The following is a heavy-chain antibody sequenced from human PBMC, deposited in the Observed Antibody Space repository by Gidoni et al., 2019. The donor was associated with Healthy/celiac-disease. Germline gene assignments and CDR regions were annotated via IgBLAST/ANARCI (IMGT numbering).Heavy chain of an antibody. CDR1: GGSISSGSYY. CDR2: SYTSGST. Sequence: QVQLQESGPGLVKPSQNLSLTCTVSGGSISSGSYYWSWIRQPAGKGLELIGRSYTSGSTNYNPSLKSRVTMSVDTSKNQFSLKLSSVTAADTAVYYCARAMRGAVDYWGQGTLVTVSS. J-gene: IGHJ4*02. CDR3: ARAMRGAVDY. D-gene: IGHD3-22*01. V-gene: IGHV4-61*02.